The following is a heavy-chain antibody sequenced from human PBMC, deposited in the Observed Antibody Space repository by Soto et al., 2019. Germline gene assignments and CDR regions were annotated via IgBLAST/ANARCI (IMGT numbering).Heavy chain of an antibody. CDR1: EGSSRSSSDY. CDR2: IYYSGST. V-gene: IGHV4-39*02. D-gene: IGHD4-17*01. J-gene: IGHJ6*02. Sequence: SETQSLTSTVAEGSSRSSSDYWIWIRQPPGKGLEWIGNIYYSGSTYYNPSLKSRVTISVDTSKNQFSLELSSLRSEDTAVYYCARDTAPSDVWGQGTTVTVSS. CDR3: ARDTAPSDV.